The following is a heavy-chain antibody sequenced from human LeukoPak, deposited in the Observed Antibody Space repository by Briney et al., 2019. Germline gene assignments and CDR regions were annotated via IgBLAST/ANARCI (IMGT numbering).Heavy chain of an antibody. CDR1: GFTFDDYA. J-gene: IGHJ6*02. Sequence: GRSLRLSCAASGFTFDDYAMHWVRQAPGKGLEWVSGISWNSGSIGYADSVKGRFTISRDNAKNSLYLQMNSLRAEDTALYYCAKDILAAAGTDYYYGMDVWGQGTTVTVS. V-gene: IGHV3-9*01. D-gene: IGHD6-13*01. CDR3: AKDILAAAGTDYYYGMDV. CDR2: ISWNSGSI.